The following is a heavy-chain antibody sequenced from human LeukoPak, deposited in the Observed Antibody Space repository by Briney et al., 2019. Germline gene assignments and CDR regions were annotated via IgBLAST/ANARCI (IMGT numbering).Heavy chain of an antibody. D-gene: IGHD3-16*01. V-gene: IGHV5-51*01. CDR2: IYPGDSDT. CDR3: ARRTAYMEYFDL. Sequence: PGESLKISCKGSGYRFTNYWIGWVRQMPGKGLEWMGTIYPGDSDTRYSPSFQGHVTLSADKSTSVAYLQWSSLKASDAAIYYCARRTAYMEYFDLWGRGTLVTVSS. J-gene: IGHJ2*01. CDR1: GYRFTNYW.